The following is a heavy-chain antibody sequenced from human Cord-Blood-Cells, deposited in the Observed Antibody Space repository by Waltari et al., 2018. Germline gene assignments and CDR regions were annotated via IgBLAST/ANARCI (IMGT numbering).Heavy chain of an antibody. CDR3: ARVDGTTGTYNWFDP. CDR1: GGTFSSYA. D-gene: IGHD1-1*01. J-gene: IGHJ5*02. Sequence: QVQLVQSGAEVKKPGSSVKVSCKASGGTFSSYAISWVRQAPGQGLEWMGGINPIFGTANYARKFQGRVTITADESTITAYMELSSVRSEDTAVYYCARVDGTTGTYNWFDPWGQGTLVTVSS. CDR2: INPIFGTA. V-gene: IGHV1-69*01.